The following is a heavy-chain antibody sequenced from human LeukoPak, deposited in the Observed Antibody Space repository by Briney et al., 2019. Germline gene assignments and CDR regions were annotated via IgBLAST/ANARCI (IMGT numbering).Heavy chain of an antibody. CDR3: ARDYSHAYCGGDCYSRLFDY. D-gene: IGHD2-21*02. CDR1: GYTFTSYG. J-gene: IGHJ4*02. Sequence: ASVKVSCKASGYTFTSYGISWVRQAPGQGLEWMGWISAYSGNTNYAQKLQGRVTMTTDTSTSTAYMELRSLRSDDTAVYYCARDYSHAYCGGDCYSRLFDYWGQGTLVTVSS. V-gene: IGHV1-18*01. CDR2: ISAYSGNT.